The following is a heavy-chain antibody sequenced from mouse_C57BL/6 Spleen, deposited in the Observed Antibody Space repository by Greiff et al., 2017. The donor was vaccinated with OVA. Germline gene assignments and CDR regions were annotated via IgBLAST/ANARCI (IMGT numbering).Heavy chain of an antibody. CDR3: ARVEDDGHPYAMDY. Sequence: VKLMESGAELVKPGASVKISCKASGYAFSSYWMNWVKQRPGKGLEWIGQIYPGDGDTNYNGKFKGKATLTADKSSRTAYMQLSSLTSEDSAVYFGARVEDDGHPYAMDYWGQGTSVTVAS. J-gene: IGHJ4*01. CDR1: GYAFSSYW. V-gene: IGHV1-80*01. CDR2: IYPGDGDT. D-gene: IGHD2-3*01.